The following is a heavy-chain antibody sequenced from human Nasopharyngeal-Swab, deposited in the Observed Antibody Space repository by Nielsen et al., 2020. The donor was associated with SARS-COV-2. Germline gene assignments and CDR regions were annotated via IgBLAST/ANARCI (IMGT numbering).Heavy chain of an antibody. V-gene: IGHV3-30-3*01. CDR2: ISYDGSNK. J-gene: IGHJ6*02. CDR3: AKDRDSGDDSDDYYHYYGMDV. Sequence: GGSLRLSCAASGFTFSSYAMHWVRQAPGKGLEWVAVISYDGSNKYYADSVKGRFTISRDNSKNTVNLQMNSLRVEDTAIYYCAKDRDSGDDSDDYYHYYGMDVWGQGTTVTVSS. D-gene: IGHD5-12*01. CDR1: GFTFSSYA.